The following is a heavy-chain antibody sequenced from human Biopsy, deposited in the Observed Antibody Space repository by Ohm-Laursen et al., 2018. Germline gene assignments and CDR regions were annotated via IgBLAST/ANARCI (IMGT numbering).Heavy chain of an antibody. CDR3: TTYQY. CDR2: IKSKTDGGTI. V-gene: IGHV3-15*01. Sequence: SLRLSCAASGLTFTTALMSWVRQAPGKGLEWVGRIKSKTDGGTIDYAASVKGRIIISRDDSKKTVYLQMNNLKTVDTGVYYCTTYQYWGQGTLVTVSS. J-gene: IGHJ4*02. CDR1: GLTFTTAL. D-gene: IGHD3-16*02.